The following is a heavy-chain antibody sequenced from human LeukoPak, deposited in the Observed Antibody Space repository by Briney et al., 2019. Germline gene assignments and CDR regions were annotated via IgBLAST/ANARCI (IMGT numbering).Heavy chain of an antibody. D-gene: IGHD4-17*01. CDR1: GYTFTSYG. CDR2: ISAYNGNT. J-gene: IGHJ4*02. V-gene: IGHV1-18*01. CDR3: ARDKKTQDQNYGDYEELDY. Sequence: ASVKVSCKASGYTFTSYGISWVRQAPGQGLEWMGWISAYNGNTNYAQKLQGRVTMTTDTSTSTAYMELRSLRSDDTAVYYCARDKKTQDQNYGDYEELDYWGQGTLVTVSS.